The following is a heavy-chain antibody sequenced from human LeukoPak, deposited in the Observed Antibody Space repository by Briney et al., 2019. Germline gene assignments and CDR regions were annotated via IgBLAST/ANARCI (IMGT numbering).Heavy chain of an antibody. CDR2: ISYDGSNK. Sequence: GGSLRLSCAAPGFIFSSFGMHWVRQAPGKGLEWVAVISYDGSNKYYPDSVKGRFTISRDNSKNTLYLQMNSLRAEDTAVYYCARDVSYCSGGSCHGYMDVWGKGTTVTVSS. CDR3: ARDVSYCSGGSCHGYMDV. D-gene: IGHD2-15*01. J-gene: IGHJ6*03. V-gene: IGHV3-30*19. CDR1: GFIFSSFG.